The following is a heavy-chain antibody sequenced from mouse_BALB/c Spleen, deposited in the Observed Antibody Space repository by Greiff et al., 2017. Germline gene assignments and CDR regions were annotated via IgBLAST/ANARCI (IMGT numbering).Heavy chain of an antibody. J-gene: IGHJ2*01. Sequence: VKLQESGAELVKPGASVKLSCKASGYTFTSYDINWVRQRPEQGLEWIGWIFPGDGSTKYNEKFKGKATLTTDKSSSTAYMQLSRLTSEDSAVYFCASSANEVATRKGFDYWGQGTTLTVSS. CDR1: GYTFTSYD. CDR2: IFPGDGST. D-gene: IGHD1-1*01. V-gene: IGHV1-85*01. CDR3: ASSANEVATRKGFDY.